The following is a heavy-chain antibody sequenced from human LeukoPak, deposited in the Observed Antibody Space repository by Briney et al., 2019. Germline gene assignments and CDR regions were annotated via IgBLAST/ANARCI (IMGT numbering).Heavy chain of an antibody. CDR3: ARASLGYCSGGSCYSGVPDAFDI. Sequence: SQTLSLTCAISGDSVSSNSAAWHWIRQSPSRGLEWLGRTYYRSKWYNDYAVSVKSRISINPDTSNNQFSLQLNSVTPEDTAVYYCARASLGYCSGGSCYSGVPDAFDIWGQGTMVTVSS. D-gene: IGHD2-15*01. J-gene: IGHJ3*02. CDR1: GDSVSSNSAA. CDR2: TYYRSKWYN. V-gene: IGHV6-1*01.